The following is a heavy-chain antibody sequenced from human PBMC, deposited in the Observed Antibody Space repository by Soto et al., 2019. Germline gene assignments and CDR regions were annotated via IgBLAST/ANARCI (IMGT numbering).Heavy chain of an antibody. CDR3: ARDTLSSGYLSG. J-gene: IGHJ4*02. D-gene: IGHD3-22*01. Sequence: SETLSLTYTVSGGSISSGGYYWSWIRQHPGKGLEWIGYIYYSGSTYYNPSLKSRVTISVDTSKNQFSLKLSSVTAADTAVYYCARDTLSSGYLSGWGQGTLVTVSS. CDR1: GGSISSGGYY. V-gene: IGHV4-31*03. CDR2: IYYSGST.